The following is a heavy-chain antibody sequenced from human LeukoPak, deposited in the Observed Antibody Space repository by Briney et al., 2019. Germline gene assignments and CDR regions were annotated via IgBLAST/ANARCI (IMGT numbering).Heavy chain of an antibody. Sequence: GSVKVSCKASGGTFNSYAISWVRQAPGQGLEWMGWINPKSGGTNEAQKFHDRVTMTRDTSIRTAYMEVSRLRSDDTAVYYCARSPDILTGENFDYWGQGTLVTVSS. CDR3: ARSPDILTGENFDY. J-gene: IGHJ4*02. CDR2: INPKSGGT. V-gene: IGHV1-2*02. D-gene: IGHD3-9*01. CDR1: GGTFNSYA.